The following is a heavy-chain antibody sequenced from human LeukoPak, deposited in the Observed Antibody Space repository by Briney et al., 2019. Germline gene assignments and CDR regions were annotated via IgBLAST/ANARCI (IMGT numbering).Heavy chain of an antibody. V-gene: IGHV1-69*04. CDR1: GYTFTGYY. J-gene: IGHJ4*02. D-gene: IGHD6-13*01. CDR3: AGERGSSSDY. CDR2: IIPILGIA. Sequence: GASVKVSCKASGYTFTGYYMHWVRQAPGQGLEWMGRIIPILGIANYAQKFQGRVTITADKSTSTAYMELSSLRSEDTAVYYCAGERGSSSDYWGQGTLVTVSS.